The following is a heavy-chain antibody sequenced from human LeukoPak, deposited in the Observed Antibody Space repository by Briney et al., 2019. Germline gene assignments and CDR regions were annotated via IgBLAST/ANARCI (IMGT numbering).Heavy chain of an antibody. J-gene: IGHJ4*02. CDR3: ARSRYGVVALFDY. D-gene: IGHD2-15*01. CDR2: INSDETST. Sequence: PGGSLRLSCAASGFTFSSYEMNWVRQAPGKGLVWVSRINSDETSTSYADSVKGRFTISRDNAKKTLYLQMNSLRAEDTAVYYCARSRYGVVALFDYWGQGTLVTVSS. CDR1: GFTFSSYE. V-gene: IGHV3-74*01.